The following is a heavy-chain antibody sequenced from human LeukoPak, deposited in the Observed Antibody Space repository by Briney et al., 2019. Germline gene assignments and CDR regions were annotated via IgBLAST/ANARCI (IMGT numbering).Heavy chain of an antibody. D-gene: IGHD3-22*01. CDR3: AKSGDSSGKYYFDY. CDR2: ISSSSSYI. Sequence: GGSLRLSCAASGFTFSRYNMNWVRQAPGKGLEWVSSISSSSSYIYYADSVKGRFTISRDNAKNSLYLQMNSLRAEDTAVYHCAKSGDSSGKYYFDYWGQGTLVTVSS. V-gene: IGHV3-21*04. J-gene: IGHJ4*02. CDR1: GFTFSRYN.